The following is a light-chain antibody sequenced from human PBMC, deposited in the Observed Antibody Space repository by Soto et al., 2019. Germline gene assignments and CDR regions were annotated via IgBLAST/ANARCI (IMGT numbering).Light chain of an antibody. CDR2: DVS. V-gene: IGLV2-14*01. Sequence: HFALTPPASLVGSSGQSIAISRTGTSSDVGGYSYVSWYQQQPGKAPKLVISDVSNRPSGVSDRFSGSKSGNTASLTISGLQTEDEADYYCASYTTSSTYVFGTGTKVTAL. CDR3: ASYTTSSTYV. J-gene: IGLJ1*01. CDR1: SSDVGGYSY.